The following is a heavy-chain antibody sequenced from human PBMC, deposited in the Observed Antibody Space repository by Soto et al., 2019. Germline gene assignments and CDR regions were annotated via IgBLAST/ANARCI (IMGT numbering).Heavy chain of an antibody. D-gene: IGHD3-22*01. CDR2: ISWNSGSI. CDR1: GFTFDDYA. J-gene: IGHJ4*02. CDR3: AKALYYYDSSGILDY. V-gene: IGHV3-9*01. Sequence: GGSLRLSCAASGFTFDDYAMHWVRQAPGKGLEWVSGISWNSGSIGYADSVKGRFTISRDNAKNSLYLQINSLRAEDTALYYCAKALYYYDSSGILDYWGQGTLVTVSS.